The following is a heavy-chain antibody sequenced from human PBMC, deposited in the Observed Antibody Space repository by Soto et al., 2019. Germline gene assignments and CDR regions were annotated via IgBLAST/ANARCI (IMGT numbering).Heavy chain of an antibody. D-gene: IGHD3-3*01. CDR2: MYYSGST. Sequence: ASETLSLTCTVSGGSISSYYWSWIRQPPGKGLEWIGYMYYSGSTNYNPSLKSRVTISIDTSRNQFSLKLSSVTAADTAVYYCARGTFGVVNFWCQGPLVIVSS. CDR3: ARGTFGVVNF. J-gene: IGHJ4*02. V-gene: IGHV4-59*01. CDR1: GGSISSYY.